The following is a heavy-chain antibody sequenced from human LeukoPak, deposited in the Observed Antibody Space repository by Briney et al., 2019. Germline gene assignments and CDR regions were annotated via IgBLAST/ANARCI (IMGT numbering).Heavy chain of an antibody. CDR3: ARDRWDYRERGNWFDP. CDR1: GGSIINNNYY. Sequence: SETLSLTCTVSGGSIINNNYYWGWIRQPPGKGLEWIGSIYYSGSTYYNPSLKSRVTISVDTSKNQFSLKLSSVTAADTAVYYCARDRWDYRERGNWFDPWGQGTLVTVSS. V-gene: IGHV4-39*07. CDR2: IYYSGST. J-gene: IGHJ5*02. D-gene: IGHD1-7*01.